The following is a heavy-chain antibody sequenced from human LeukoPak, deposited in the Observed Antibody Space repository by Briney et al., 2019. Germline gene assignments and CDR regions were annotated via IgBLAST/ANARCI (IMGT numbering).Heavy chain of an antibody. CDR3: ARQGGYSGYDDPHYYYYMDV. D-gene: IGHD5-12*01. CDR1: GYSISSGYY. V-gene: IGHV4-38-2*01. CDR2: IYHSGST. Sequence: SETLSLTRAVSGYSISSGYYWGWIRQPPGKGLEWIGSIYHSGSTYYNPSLKSRVTISVDTSKNQFSLKLSSVTAADTAVYYCARQGGYSGYDDPHYYYYMDVWGKGTTVTVSS. J-gene: IGHJ6*03.